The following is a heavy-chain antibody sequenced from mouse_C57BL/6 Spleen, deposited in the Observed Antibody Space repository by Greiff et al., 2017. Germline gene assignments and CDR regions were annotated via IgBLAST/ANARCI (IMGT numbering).Heavy chain of an antibody. J-gene: IGHJ4*01. D-gene: IGHD4-1*01. Sequence: VKVVESGAELVRPGTSVKVSCKASGYAFTNYLIEWVKQRPGQGLEWIGVINPGSGGTNYNEKFKGKATLTADKSSSTAYMQLSSLTSEDSAAYFCARRLWDYAMDYWGQGTSVTVSS. CDR2: INPGSGGT. CDR3: ARRLWDYAMDY. CDR1: GYAFTNYL. V-gene: IGHV1-54*01.